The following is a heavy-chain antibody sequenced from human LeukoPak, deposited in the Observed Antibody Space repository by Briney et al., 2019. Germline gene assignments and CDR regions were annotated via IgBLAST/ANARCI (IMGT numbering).Heavy chain of an antibody. V-gene: IGHV4-59*01. J-gene: IGHJ4*02. Sequence: ETLSLTCAVSGFTINTYYWNWVRQSPGKGLEWIGFISYSVSTNYDPSLKSRVTILLDTPKNQVSLKLSSVTAADTAVYYCASTARWLFFDSWGQGTLVTVSS. CDR1: GFTINTYY. CDR2: ISYSVST. CDR3: ASTARWLFFDS. D-gene: IGHD3-22*01.